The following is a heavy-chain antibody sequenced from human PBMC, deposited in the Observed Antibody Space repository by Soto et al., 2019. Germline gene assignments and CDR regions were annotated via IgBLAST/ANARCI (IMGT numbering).Heavy chain of an antibody. Sequence: EVQLLDSGGGLVHPGGSLRLSCAASGFSFSSGDAMSWVRQAPGKGLEWVSTIDDSGSGTFYADSVKGRFTISRDNSKNPLWLQMNSLGADDTARYFCVKARYVSHRGYFDYWGQGTLVTVSS. D-gene: IGHD3-16*01. V-gene: IGHV3-23*05. CDR3: VKARYVSHRGYFDY. CDR1: GFSFSSGDA. J-gene: IGHJ4*02. CDR2: IDDSGSGT.